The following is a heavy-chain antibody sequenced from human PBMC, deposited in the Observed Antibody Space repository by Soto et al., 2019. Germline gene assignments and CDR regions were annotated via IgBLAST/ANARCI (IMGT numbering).Heavy chain of an antibody. J-gene: IGHJ4*02. V-gene: IGHV3-23*01. D-gene: IGHD2-15*01. CDR2: ISGSGGST. CDR3: AKDHGGGNFFLYFDL. CDR1: GFTFSTYA. Sequence: GGSLRLSCAASGFTFSTYAMSWVRQAPGKGLEWVSAISGSGGSTYYADPVKGRFTISRDNSKNTLYLQMNRLTPDDTAVYSCAKDHGGGNFFLYFDLWGQGTLVTVSS.